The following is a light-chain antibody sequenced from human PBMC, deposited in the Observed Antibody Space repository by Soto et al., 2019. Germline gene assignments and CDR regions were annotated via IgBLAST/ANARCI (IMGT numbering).Light chain of an antibody. J-gene: IGKJ1*01. CDR1: QSVSSN. V-gene: IGKV3-15*01. CDR2: GAS. CDR3: QQYNNWPWT. Sequence: IVMTQSPATLSVSPGERATLSCRASQSVSSNLAWYKQKPGQAPRLLIYGASTRATGIPARFSGSGSGTDFTLTISSLKSEDFEVYYCQQYNNWPWTFGQGTKVDIK.